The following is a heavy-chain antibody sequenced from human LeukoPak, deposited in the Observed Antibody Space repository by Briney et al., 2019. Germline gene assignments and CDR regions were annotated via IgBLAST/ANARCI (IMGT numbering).Heavy chain of an antibody. CDR2: ISAYNGNT. CDR3: ARDLIAAAKPGSGWFDP. J-gene: IGHJ5*02. V-gene: IGHV1-18*01. Sequence: ASVKVSCKASGYTFTSYGISWVRQAPGQGLEWMGWISAYNGNTNYAQKLQGRVTMTTDTSTSTAYMELRSLRSDDTAVYYCARDLIAAAKPGSGWFDPWGQGTLVTVSS. CDR1: GYTFTSYG. D-gene: IGHD6-13*01.